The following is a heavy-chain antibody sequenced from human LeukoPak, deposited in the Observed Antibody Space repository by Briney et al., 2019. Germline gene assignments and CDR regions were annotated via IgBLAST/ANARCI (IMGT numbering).Heavy chain of an antibody. J-gene: IGHJ4*02. CDR3: ARDVNYAFDY. CDR2: ISANSGNT. V-gene: IGHV1-18*01. Sequence: GASVEVSCKPSGYSFTRNGISWVRQATGQRLEWMAWISANSGNTNYAQNFQDRVTLTTDTSTSTAYMELRSLRSDDTAVYYCARDVNYAFDYWGQGTLVTVSS. CDR1: GYSFTRNG. D-gene: IGHD3-16*01.